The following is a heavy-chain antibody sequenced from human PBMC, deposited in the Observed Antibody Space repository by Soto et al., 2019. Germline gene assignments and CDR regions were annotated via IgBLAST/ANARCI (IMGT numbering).Heavy chain of an antibody. CDR2: IIPIFGTA. D-gene: IGHD3-22*01. CDR1: GGTFSSYA. CDR3: VYYDSSGYYPNYYYDMDV. V-gene: IGHV1-69*06. J-gene: IGHJ6*02. Sequence: QVQLVQSGAEVKKPGSSVKVSCKASGGTFSSYAISWVRQAPGQGLEWMGGIIPIFGTANYAQKFQGRVTITADKSTSTAYMELSSLRSEDTAVYYCVYYDSSGYYPNYYYDMDVWGQGTTVTVSS.